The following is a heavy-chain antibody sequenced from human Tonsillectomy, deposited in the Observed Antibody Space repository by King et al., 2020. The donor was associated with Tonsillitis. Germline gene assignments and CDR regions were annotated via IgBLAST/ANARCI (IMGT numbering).Heavy chain of an antibody. V-gene: IGHV4-59*01. CDR3: ARDWGSYDFVWGSYRSNAFDI. CDR1: GGSISSSY. CDR2: IYYSGST. J-gene: IGHJ3*02. D-gene: IGHD3-16*02. Sequence: QLQESGPGLVKPSETLSLTCTVSGGSISSSYWSWIRQPPGKGLEWIGYIYYSGSTNYNPSLKSRVTISVDTSKNQFSLKLSPVTAADTAAYYCARDWGSYDFVWGSYRSNAFDIWGQGTMVTVSS.